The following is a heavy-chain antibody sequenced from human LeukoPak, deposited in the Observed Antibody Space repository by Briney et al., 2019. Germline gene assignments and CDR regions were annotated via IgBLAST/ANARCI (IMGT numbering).Heavy chain of an antibody. CDR3: ARELSTHDY. J-gene: IGHJ4*02. D-gene: IGHD2-15*01. CDR2: IYHSGST. Sequence: PSEALSLTCTVSGYSISSGHYWGWIRQPPGKGLEWIGSIYHSGSTYYNPSLKSRVTISVDTSKNQFSLKLSSVTAADTAVYYCARELSTHDYWGQGTLVTVSS. CDR1: GYSISSGHY. V-gene: IGHV4-38-2*02.